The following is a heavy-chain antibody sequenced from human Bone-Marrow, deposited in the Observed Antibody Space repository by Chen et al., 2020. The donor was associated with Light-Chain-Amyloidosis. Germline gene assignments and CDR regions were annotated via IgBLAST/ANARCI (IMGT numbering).Heavy chain of an antibody. Sequence: EVQLEQSGPEVKKPGESLKNSCKGSGYTFPNYRIGWVRQMPGKGLEWMGVIYPDDSDARYSPSFEGQVTISADKSITTAYLQWRSLKASDTAMYYCARRRDGYNFDYWGQGTLVTVSS. CDR3: ARRRDGYNFDY. V-gene: IGHV5-51*01. CDR1: GYTFPNYR. CDR2: IYPDDSDA. J-gene: IGHJ4*02. D-gene: IGHD5-12*01.